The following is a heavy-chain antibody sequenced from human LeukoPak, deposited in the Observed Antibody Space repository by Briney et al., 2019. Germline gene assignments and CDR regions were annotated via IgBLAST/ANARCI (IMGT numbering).Heavy chain of an antibody. CDR2: INWSGGSK. J-gene: IGHJ3*02. V-gene: IGHV3-20*04. CDR3: AREGGSQLDNAFDI. Sequence: GGSPRLSCATSGFTFDDYGMSWVRQAPGKGLEWVSDINWSGGSKGYADSVKGRFTISRDSAKNSLYLQMNSLRAEDTALYYCAREGGSQLDNAFDIWGQGTMVIVSS. CDR1: GFTFDDYG. D-gene: IGHD1-26*01.